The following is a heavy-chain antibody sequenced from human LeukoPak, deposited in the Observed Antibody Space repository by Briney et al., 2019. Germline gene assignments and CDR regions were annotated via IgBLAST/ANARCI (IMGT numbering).Heavy chain of an antibody. CDR1: GFTVSSIY. Sequence: GGSLRLSCAASGFTVSSIYMSWVRQAPGKGLEWVSVIYSGGNTYYADSVKDRFTVSRDNSKNTLYLQMNSLRAEDTAVYYCAKDSHWILFDDWGQGTLVTVSS. V-gene: IGHV3-66*01. CDR2: IYSGGNT. D-gene: IGHD2-2*03. J-gene: IGHJ4*02. CDR3: AKDSHWILFDD.